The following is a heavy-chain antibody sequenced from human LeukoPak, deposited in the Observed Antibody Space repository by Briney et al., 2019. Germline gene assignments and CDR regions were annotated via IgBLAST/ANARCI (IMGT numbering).Heavy chain of an antibody. CDR3: ARVKESAPVAAAIPYFFDR. Sequence: ASVKVSCKASGGSFTNYAVSWLRQAPGHGLEWMGAIVPMFTTSDYAQKFRDRATITADESTSTVYMDLRRLTYEDTAIYYCARVKESAPVAAAIPYFFDRWGQGTLVTVSS. CDR2: IVPMFTTS. V-gene: IGHV1-69*13. D-gene: IGHD2-2*01. J-gene: IGHJ4*02. CDR1: GGSFTNYA.